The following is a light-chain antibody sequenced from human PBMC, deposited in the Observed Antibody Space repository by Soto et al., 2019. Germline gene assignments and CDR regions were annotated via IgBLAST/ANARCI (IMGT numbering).Light chain of an antibody. V-gene: IGKV3-20*01. CDR2: GAS. Sequence: ELVWTQSPGTLSLSPGERATLSCRASPSVSGSNLAWYQQKPGQAPRLLIYGASSRATGIPDRFSGSGSGTDFTLTISRLEPEDIAVYYCQQYGSSRTFGQGTKADIK. CDR1: PSVSGSN. J-gene: IGKJ1*01. CDR3: QQYGSSRT.